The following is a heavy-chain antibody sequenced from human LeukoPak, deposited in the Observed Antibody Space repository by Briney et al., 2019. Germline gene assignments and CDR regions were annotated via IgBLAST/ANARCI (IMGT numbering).Heavy chain of an antibody. D-gene: IGHD2-2*01. Sequence: ASVKVSCKASGYSFSSYAMNWVRQAPGQGLEWMGWINPNSGGTNYAQKFQGRVTMTRDTSISTAYMELSRLRSDDTAVYYCARDGPSNCSSTSCYYYYYYYMDVWGKGTTVTISS. CDR1: GYSFSSYA. J-gene: IGHJ6*03. CDR3: ARDGPSNCSSTSCYYYYYYYMDV. CDR2: INPNSGGT. V-gene: IGHV1-2*02.